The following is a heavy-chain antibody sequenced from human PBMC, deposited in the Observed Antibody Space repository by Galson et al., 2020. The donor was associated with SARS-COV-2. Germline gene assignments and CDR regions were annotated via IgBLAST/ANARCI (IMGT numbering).Heavy chain of an antibody. D-gene: IGHD6-19*01. J-gene: IGHJ4*02. CDR3: AKVDNNGWYGIRCLDY. V-gene: IGHV3-23*01. CDR1: GFTFSGYA. CDR2: IIDRGGSV. Sequence: GGSLRLSCAASGFTFSGYAMAWVRQAPGKGLEWVSGIIDRGGSVHYADSMKGRFTISRDNSRNTLYLQMNSLRAEDTAVYYCAKVDNNGWYGIRCLDYWGQGTLVTVSS.